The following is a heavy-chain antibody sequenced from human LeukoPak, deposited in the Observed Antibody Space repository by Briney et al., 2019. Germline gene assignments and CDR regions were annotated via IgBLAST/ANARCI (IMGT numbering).Heavy chain of an antibody. D-gene: IGHD5-24*01. Sequence: GGSLRLSCATSGFTFSRYAMHWVRQAPGKGLEYVSAISSNGGSTYYADSVKGRFTISRDNSKNTLYLQMGSLRAEDMAVYYCARDGGDGYNLDYWGQGTLVTVSS. CDR2: ISSNGGST. V-gene: IGHV3-64*02. CDR1: GFTFSRYA. J-gene: IGHJ4*02. CDR3: ARDGGDGYNLDY.